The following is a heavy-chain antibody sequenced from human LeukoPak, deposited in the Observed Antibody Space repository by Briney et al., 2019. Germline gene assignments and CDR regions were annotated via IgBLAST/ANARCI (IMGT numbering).Heavy chain of an antibody. V-gene: IGHV3-74*01. CDR1: GFTFSSYW. D-gene: IGHD4-17*01. J-gene: IGHJ3*02. Sequence: GGSLRLSCAASGFTFSSYWMHWVRQGLGKGLVWVSRINSDGSSTSYADSVKGRFTISRDNAKNTLYLQMNSLRAEDTAVYYCAREGAYGDRGPDAFDIWGQGTMVTVSS. CDR2: INSDGSST. CDR3: AREGAYGDRGPDAFDI.